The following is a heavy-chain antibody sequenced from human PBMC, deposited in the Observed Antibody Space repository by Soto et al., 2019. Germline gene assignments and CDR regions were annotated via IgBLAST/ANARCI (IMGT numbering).Heavy chain of an antibody. CDR2: ISAYNGNT. CDR1: GYTFTSYG. J-gene: IGHJ3*02. Sequence: ASVKVSCKASGYTFTSYGISWVRQAPGQGLEWMGWISAYNGNTNYAQKLQGRVTMTTDTSTSTAYMELRSLRSDDTAVYYCARVGFCSSTSCYEYDAFDIWGQGTMVTVSS. CDR3: ARVGFCSSTSCYEYDAFDI. V-gene: IGHV1-18*01. D-gene: IGHD2-2*01.